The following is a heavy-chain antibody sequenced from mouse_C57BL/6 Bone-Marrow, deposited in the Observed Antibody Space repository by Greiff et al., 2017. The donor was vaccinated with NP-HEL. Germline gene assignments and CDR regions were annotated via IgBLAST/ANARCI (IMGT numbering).Heavy chain of an antibody. CDR2: IWSDGST. Sequence: QVQLKESGPGLVAPSQSLSITCTVSGFSLTSYGVHWVRQPPGKGLEWLVVIWSDGSTTYNSAPKSRLSISKDNSKSQVFLKMNSLQTDDTAMYYCARHKGTAQDRGPYFDYWGQGTTLTVSS. D-gene: IGHD3-2*02. CDR1: GFSLTSYG. CDR3: ARHKGTAQDRGPYFDY. V-gene: IGHV2-6-1*01. J-gene: IGHJ2*01.